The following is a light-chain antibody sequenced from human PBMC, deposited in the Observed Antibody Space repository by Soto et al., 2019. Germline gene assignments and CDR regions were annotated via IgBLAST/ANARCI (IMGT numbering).Light chain of an antibody. CDR3: QQYGSSPPIT. J-gene: IGKJ5*01. Sequence: EIVLTQSPATLSVSPGERATLSCRASQRISTNVAWYQHKPGQAPRLLIYSASTRATGIPARFSGSGSGTDFTLTISRLEPEDFAVYYCQQYGSSPPITFGQGTRLEIK. CDR2: SAS. CDR1: QRISTN. V-gene: IGKV3-20*01.